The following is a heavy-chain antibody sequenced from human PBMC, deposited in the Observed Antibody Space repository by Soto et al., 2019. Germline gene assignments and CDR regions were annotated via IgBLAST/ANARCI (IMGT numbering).Heavy chain of an antibody. D-gene: IGHD3-22*01. CDR3: ARGWLPSPNLRFDT. Sequence: PSETLSLTCTVSGGSVSSRNYYWSWIRQPPGKGLEWIGYLYYSGSTNYNPSLKSRVTTSADASKNQFSLKLSSVTAADTAVYYCARGWLPSPNLRFDTWGQGILVTVSS. CDR2: LYYSGST. J-gene: IGHJ5*02. V-gene: IGHV4-61*01. CDR1: GGSVSSRNYY.